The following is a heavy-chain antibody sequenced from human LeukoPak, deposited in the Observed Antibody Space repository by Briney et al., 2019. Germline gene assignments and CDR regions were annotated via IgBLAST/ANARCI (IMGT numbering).Heavy chain of an antibody. D-gene: IGHD3-10*01. CDR3: ARVEGVSGSYSIEDAFDI. V-gene: IGHV4-4*02. Sequence: SGTLSLTCAVSGDSIGSSNWWSWVRQPPGKGLEWIGEIYHSGNTNYNPSLKSRVTISVDKSKNQFSLNLSSVTAADTAVYYCARVEGVSGSYSIEDAFDIWGQGTMVTVSS. J-gene: IGHJ3*02. CDR1: GDSIGSSNW. CDR2: IYHSGNT.